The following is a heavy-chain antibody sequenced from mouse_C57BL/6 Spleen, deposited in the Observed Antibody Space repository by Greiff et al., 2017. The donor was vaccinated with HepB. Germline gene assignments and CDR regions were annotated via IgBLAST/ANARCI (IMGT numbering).Heavy chain of an antibody. CDR1: GYTFTSYW. J-gene: IGHJ3*01. Sequence: EVQVVESGTVLARPGASVKMSCKTSGYTFTSYWMHWVKQRPGQGLEWIGAIYPGNSDTSYNQKFKGKAKLTAVTSASTAYMELSSLTNEDSAVYYCTRLHGSSPWFAYWGQGTLVTVSA. CDR2: IYPGNSDT. D-gene: IGHD1-1*01. V-gene: IGHV1-5*01. CDR3: TRLHGSSPWFAY.